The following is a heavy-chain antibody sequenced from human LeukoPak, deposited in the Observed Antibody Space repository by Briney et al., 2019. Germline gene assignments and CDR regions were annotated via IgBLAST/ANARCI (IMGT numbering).Heavy chain of an antibody. J-gene: IGHJ6*03. D-gene: IGHD1-1*01. CDR3: ARRAKKGALATGTTPHYYYMDV. V-gene: IGHV1-2*02. CDR2: INPNSGGT. Sequence: ASVKVSCKASGYTFTGYYMHWVRQAPGQGLEWMGWINPNSGGTNYAQKFQGRVTMTRDTSISTAYMELSRLRSDDTAVYYCARRAKKGALATGTTPHYYYMDVWGKGTTVTVSS. CDR1: GYTFTGYY.